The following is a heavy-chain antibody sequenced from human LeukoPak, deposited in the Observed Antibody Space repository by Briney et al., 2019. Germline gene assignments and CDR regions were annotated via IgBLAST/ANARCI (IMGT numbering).Heavy chain of an antibody. V-gene: IGHV3-23*01. D-gene: IGHD3-16*02. Sequence: GGSLRLSCAASGFTFSSYGMSWVRQAPGKGLEWVSAISGSGGSTYYADSVKGRFTISRDNSKNTLYLQMNSLKTEDTAVYYCTTTFPGFYDYVWGSYRFDYWGQGTLVTVSS. CDR1: GFTFSSYG. CDR3: TTTFPGFYDYVWGSYRFDY. CDR2: ISGSGGST. J-gene: IGHJ4*02.